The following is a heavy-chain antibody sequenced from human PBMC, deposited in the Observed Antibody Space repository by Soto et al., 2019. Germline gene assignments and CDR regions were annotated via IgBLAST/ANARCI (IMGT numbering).Heavy chain of an antibody. V-gene: IGHV3-30*04. CDR2: MSYDGSER. D-gene: IGHD4-17*01. CDR3: ARGSNGDYGPYHFSGMDV. J-gene: IGHJ6*02. Sequence: QVQVVESGGGVVQPGRSLRLSCAASGFTFSRYAMHWVRQAPGKGLEWVAVMSYDGSERYYADSVKGRFTISRDISKNTLYLQMTSLRPEDTAVYYCARGSNGDYGPYHFSGMDVWGQGTTVAVSS. CDR1: GFTFSRYA.